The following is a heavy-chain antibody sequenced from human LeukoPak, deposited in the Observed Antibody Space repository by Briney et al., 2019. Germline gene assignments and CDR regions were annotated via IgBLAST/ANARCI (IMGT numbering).Heavy chain of an antibody. J-gene: IGHJ6*04. Sequence: GGSLRLSCAASGFTFSSYEMNWVRQAPGKGLEWVSYISSSGSNMYYADSVKGRFTISRDNAKNSLYLQMSSLRAEDTAVYYCAELGITMIGGVWGKGTTVTISS. CDR3: AELGITMIGGV. D-gene: IGHD3-10*02. CDR1: GFTFSSYE. CDR2: ISSSGSNM. V-gene: IGHV3-48*03.